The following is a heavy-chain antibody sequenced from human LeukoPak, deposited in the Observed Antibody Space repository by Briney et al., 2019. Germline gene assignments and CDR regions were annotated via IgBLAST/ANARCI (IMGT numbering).Heavy chain of an antibody. J-gene: IGHJ4*02. Sequence: PGGSLGLSCAASGFTFSTSWMSWVRQAPGRGLEWVANIKQDGSDKYYVDSVKGRFTISRDNAKNSLYLRMNYLRAEDTAVYYCARFRDDYVWGSYTPPKDFDYWGQGSLVTVSS. CDR1: GFTFSTSW. V-gene: IGHV3-7*01. D-gene: IGHD3-16*01. CDR3: ARFRDDYVWGSYTPPKDFDY. CDR2: IKQDGSDK.